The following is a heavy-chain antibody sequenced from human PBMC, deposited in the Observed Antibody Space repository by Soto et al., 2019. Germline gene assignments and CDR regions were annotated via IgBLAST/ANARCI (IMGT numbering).Heavy chain of an antibody. D-gene: IGHD4-17*01. J-gene: IGHJ5*02. CDR1: GFAVSDHY. CDR2: ISSSSLHT. V-gene: IGHV3-11*06. CDR3: ARVRYGAHAFDP. Sequence: GGSLRLSCVASGFAVSDHYMSWIRQAPGTGLEWVASISSSSLHTNYADSVEGRFTLSRDNAKKSLYLQMNSLRVEDTAMYYCARVRYGAHAFDPWGRGTLVTVSS.